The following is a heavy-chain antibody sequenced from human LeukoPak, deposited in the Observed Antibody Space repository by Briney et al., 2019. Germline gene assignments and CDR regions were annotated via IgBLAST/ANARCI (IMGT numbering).Heavy chain of an antibody. V-gene: IGHV3-74*01. J-gene: IGHJ4*02. CDR2: INSDGSST. Sequence: HPGGSLRLSCAASGFTFSSYWMHWVRQAPGKGPVWVSRINSDGSSTSYADSVKGRFTISRDNAKNTLYLQMNSLRAEDTAVYYCAREGSLSPYDYWGQGTLVTVSS. D-gene: IGHD2-15*01. CDR1: GFTFSSYW. CDR3: AREGSLSPYDY.